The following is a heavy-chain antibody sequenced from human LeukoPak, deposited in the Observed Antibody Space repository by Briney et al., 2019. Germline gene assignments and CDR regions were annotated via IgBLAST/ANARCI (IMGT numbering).Heavy chain of an antibody. V-gene: IGHV1-69*05. CDR1: GGTFSSYA. J-gene: IGHJ4*02. CDR3: ARRLGYCSSTSCPFDY. D-gene: IGHD2-2*01. CDR2: IIPIFGTA. Sequence: SVKVSCKASGGTFSSYAISWVRQAPGQGLEWMGRIIPIFGTANYAQKFQGRVTITTDESTSTAYMELSSLRSEDTAVYYCARRLGYCSSTSCPFDYWGQGTLVTVSS.